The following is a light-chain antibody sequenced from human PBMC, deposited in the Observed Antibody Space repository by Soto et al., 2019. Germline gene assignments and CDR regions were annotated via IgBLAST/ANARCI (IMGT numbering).Light chain of an antibody. Sequence: ILITQTPLSLPFTPVWPASISFISSESVLYSGDGNTYLDWYLQKPGQSPQLLIYTLSNRASGVPDRFRGSGSDTDFTLKIRRVEAEDVGVYYCLQRIDFPLNLGGGTXVEIK. CDR1: ESVLYSGDGNTY. CDR2: TLS. CDR3: LQRIDFPLN. V-gene: IGKV2-40*01. J-gene: IGKJ4*01.